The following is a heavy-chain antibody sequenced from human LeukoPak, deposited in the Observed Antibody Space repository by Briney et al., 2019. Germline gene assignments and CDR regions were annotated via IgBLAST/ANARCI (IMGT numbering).Heavy chain of an antibody. Sequence: GGSLRLSCAASRFTFSSYWMHWVRQAPGKGLVWVSRIKNDGSSTSYAGSVKGRFTISRDNAKNTLYLQMNSLRAEDTAVYYCARGGIVGGTGPAFDIWGQGTMVTVSS. J-gene: IGHJ3*02. D-gene: IGHD1-26*01. CDR3: ARGGIVGGTGPAFDI. CDR2: IKNDGSST. V-gene: IGHV3-74*01. CDR1: RFTFSSYW.